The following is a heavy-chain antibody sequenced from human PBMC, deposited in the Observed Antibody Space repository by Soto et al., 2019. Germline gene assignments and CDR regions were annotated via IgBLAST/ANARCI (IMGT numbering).Heavy chain of an antibody. Sequence: SETLSLTCTVSGGSISSSSYYWGWIRQPPGKGLEWIGSIYYSGSTYYNPSLKSRVTISVDTSKNQFSLKLSSVTAADTAVYYCARRGIGSRDYWGQGTLVTVS. CDR3: ARRGIGSRDY. CDR1: GGSISSSSYY. V-gene: IGHV4-39*01. D-gene: IGHD3-16*01. J-gene: IGHJ4*02. CDR2: IYYSGST.